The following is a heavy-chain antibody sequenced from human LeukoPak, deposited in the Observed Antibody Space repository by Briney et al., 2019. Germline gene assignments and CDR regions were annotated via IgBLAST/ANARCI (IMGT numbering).Heavy chain of an antibody. V-gene: IGHV1-2*02. CDR3: ARDSVGSGWYSHFDY. D-gene: IGHD6-19*01. J-gene: IGHJ4*02. CDR1: GYTFTGYY. CDR2: INPNSGGT. Sequence: VASVKVSCKASGYTFTGYYMHWVRQAPGQGLEWMGWINPNSGGTNYAQKFQGRVTMTRDTSISTAYMELSRLRSDDTAVYYCARDSVGSGWYSHFDYWGQGTLVTVSS.